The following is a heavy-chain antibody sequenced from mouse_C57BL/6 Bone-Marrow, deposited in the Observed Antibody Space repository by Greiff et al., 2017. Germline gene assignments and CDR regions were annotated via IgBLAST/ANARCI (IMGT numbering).Heavy chain of an antibody. CDR2: IDPNSGGT. V-gene: IGHV1-72*01. J-gene: IGHJ3*01. CDR1: GYTFTSYW. D-gene: IGHD2-1*01. Sequence: VKLQQPGAELVKPGASVKLSCKASGYTFTSYWMHWVKQRPGRGLEWIGRIDPNSGGTKYNEKFKSKATLTVDKPSSTADMQLSSLTSEDSAVYYCARWVYYGNYEAWFAYWGQGTLVTVSA. CDR3: ARWVYYGNYEAWFAY.